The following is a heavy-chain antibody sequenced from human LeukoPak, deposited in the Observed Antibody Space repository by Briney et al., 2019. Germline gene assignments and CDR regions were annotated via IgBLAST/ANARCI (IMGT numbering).Heavy chain of an antibody. CDR2: ISGSGGST. J-gene: IGHJ4*02. CDR3: AKTVTMIVNGGGFDY. Sequence: GGSLRLSCAASGFTFSSYAMSWVRQAPGKGLGWVSAISGSGGSTYYADSVKGRFTISRDNSKNTLYLQMNSLRAEDTAVYYCAKTVTMIVNGGGFDYWGQGTLVTVSS. D-gene: IGHD3-22*01. CDR1: GFTFSSYA. V-gene: IGHV3-23*01.